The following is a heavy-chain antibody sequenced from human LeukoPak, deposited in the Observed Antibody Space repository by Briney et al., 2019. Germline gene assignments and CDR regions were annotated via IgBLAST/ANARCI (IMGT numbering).Heavy chain of an antibody. CDR3: ASWPAGWYGEDS. D-gene: IGHD6-19*01. V-gene: IGHV3-30*03. J-gene: IGHJ1*01. Sequence: GGSLRLSCAAPGFTFSSYAMDWVRQAPGKGLEWVAAISYDGTGKYYADSVKGRFTISRDNSKGTLYLQMNSLRAEDTAVYYCASWPAGWYGEDSWGQGTLVTVSS. CDR2: ISYDGTGK. CDR1: GFTFSSYA.